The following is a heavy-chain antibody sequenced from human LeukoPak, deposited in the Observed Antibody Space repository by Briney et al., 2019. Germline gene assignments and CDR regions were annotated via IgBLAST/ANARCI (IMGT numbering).Heavy chain of an antibody. CDR3: ARDHYDFWSGYYTGYYYYYYMDV. J-gene: IGHJ6*03. D-gene: IGHD3-3*01. CDR1: GYTFTSYY. Sequence: ASVKVSCKASGYTFTSYYMHWVRQAPGQGLEWMGIINPSGGSTSYAQKFQGRVTMTRDTSTSTVCMELSSLRSEDTAVYYCARDHYDFWSGYYTGYYYYYYMDVWGKGTTVTVSS. V-gene: IGHV1-46*01. CDR2: INPSGGST.